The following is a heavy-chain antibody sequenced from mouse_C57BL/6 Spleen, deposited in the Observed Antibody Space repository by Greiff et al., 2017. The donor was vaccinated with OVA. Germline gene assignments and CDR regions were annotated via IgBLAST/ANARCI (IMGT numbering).Heavy chain of an antibody. CDR2: IDPSDSET. CDR3: ARKGGINGESAY. J-gene: IGHJ3*01. CDR1: GYTFTSYW. V-gene: IGHV1-52*01. Sequence: VQLQQPGAELVRPGSSVKLSCKASGYTFTSYWMHWVKQRPIQGLEWIGNIDPSDSETHYNQKFKDKATLTVDKSSSTAYMQLSSLTSEDSAVYYCARKGGINGESAYWGQGTLVTVSA.